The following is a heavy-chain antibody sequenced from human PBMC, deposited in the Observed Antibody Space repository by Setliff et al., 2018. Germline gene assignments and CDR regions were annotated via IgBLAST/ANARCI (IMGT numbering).Heavy chain of an antibody. CDR1: GSSITSSNW. V-gene: IGHV4-4*02. CDR2: IFHSGST. J-gene: IGHJ6*03. Sequence: PSETLSLTCGVSGSSITSSNWWSWVRQAPGKGLEWVGQIFHSGSTHFNPSLKSRLTMSVDQSKNQFSLRLRSVTAADTAVYYCARMSGFLYIDGGGKGTTVTGSS. D-gene: IGHD3-3*01. CDR3: ARMSGFLYIDG.